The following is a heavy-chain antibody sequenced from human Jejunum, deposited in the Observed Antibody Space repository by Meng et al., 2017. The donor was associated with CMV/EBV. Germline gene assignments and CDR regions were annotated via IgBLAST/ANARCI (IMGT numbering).Heavy chain of an antibody. CDR3: AKEDLPRSGNAFDY. D-gene: IGHD3-3*01. V-gene: IGHV3-43*01. CDR2: INWNVSPP. CDR1: GFRFGYYP. J-gene: IGHJ4*02. Sequence: GFRFGYYPIPWVRPSPGQGLEWVSLINWNVSPPYYADSVKGRFTISRDNSKNSLYLQMNGLTTEDTALYYCAKEDLPRSGNAFDYWGQGTWVTVSS.